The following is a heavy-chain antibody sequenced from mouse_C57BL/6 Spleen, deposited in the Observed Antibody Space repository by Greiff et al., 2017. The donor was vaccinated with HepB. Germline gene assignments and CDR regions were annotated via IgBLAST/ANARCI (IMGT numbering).Heavy chain of an antibody. CDR3: AREGYDYSPFAY. CDR1: GYAFSSYW. J-gene: IGHJ3*01. CDR2: IYPGDGDT. D-gene: IGHD2-4*01. V-gene: IGHV1-80*01. Sequence: VQLQQSGAELVKPGASVKISCKASGYAFSSYWMNWVKQRPGKGLEWIGQIYPGDGDTNYNGKFKGKATLTADKSSSTAYMQLSSLTSEDSAVYFCAREGYDYSPFAYWGQGTLVTVSA.